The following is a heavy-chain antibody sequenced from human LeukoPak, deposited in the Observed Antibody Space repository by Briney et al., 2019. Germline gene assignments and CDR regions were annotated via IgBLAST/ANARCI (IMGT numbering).Heavy chain of an antibody. Sequence: SETLSLTCTVSGGSISSYYWSWIRQPPGKGLEWIGYIYYSGSTNYNPSLKSRVTISVDTSKNQFSLKLSSVTAADTAVYYCARQYCSGGSCYWYFDLRGRGTLVTVSS. J-gene: IGHJ2*01. CDR2: IYYSGST. V-gene: IGHV4-59*01. CDR1: GGSISSYY. CDR3: ARQYCSGGSCYWYFDL. D-gene: IGHD2-15*01.